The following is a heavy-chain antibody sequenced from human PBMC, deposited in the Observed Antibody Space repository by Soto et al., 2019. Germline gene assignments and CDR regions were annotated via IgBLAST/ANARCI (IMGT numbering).Heavy chain of an antibody. J-gene: IGHJ4*02. CDR3: AKDRLGRYFDWRAFDY. CDR1: GFTFSSYA. CDR2: ISGSGGST. V-gene: IGHV3-23*01. Sequence: PGGSLRLSCAASGFTFSSYAMSWVRQAPGKGLEWVSAISGSGGSTYYADSVKGRFTISRDNSKNTLYLQMNSLRAEDTAVYYCAKDRLGRYFDWRAFDYWGQGTLVTVSS. D-gene: IGHD3-9*01.